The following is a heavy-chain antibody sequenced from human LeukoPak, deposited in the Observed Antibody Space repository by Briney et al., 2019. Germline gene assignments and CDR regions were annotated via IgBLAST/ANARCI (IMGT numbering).Heavy chain of an antibody. CDR3: AKDGSGESHFDY. CDR1: GFTVSSNY. CDR2: ISYDGSNK. V-gene: IGHV3-30*18. Sequence: GGSLRLSCAASGFTVSSNYMIWVRQAPGKGLEWVAVISYDGSNKYYADSVKGRFTISRDNSKNTLYLQMNSLRAEDTAVYYCAKDGSGESHFDYWGQGTLVTVSS. D-gene: IGHD3-10*01. J-gene: IGHJ4*02.